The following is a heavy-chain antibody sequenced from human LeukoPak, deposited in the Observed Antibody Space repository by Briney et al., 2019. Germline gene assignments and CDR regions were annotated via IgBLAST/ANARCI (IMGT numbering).Heavy chain of an antibody. CDR2: VYPGDSDT. CDR3: ARSADSYDSSGYLRNFDS. CDR1: GLSFTSYW. V-gene: IGHV5-51*01. J-gene: IGHJ4*02. D-gene: IGHD3-22*01. Sequence: GESLKISCKGSGLSFTSYWIGWVRQMPGIGLEWMGIVYPGDSDTRYSPSFQGQVTISADKSISTAYLQWSSLRASDTAMYYCARSADSYDSSGYLRNFDSWGQGTLVTVSS.